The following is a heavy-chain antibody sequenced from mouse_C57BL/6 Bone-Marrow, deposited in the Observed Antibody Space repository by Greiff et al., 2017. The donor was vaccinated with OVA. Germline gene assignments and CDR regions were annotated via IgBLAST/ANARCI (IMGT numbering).Heavy chain of an antibody. CDR2: IDPSDSYT. Sequence: VQLQQSGAELVRPGTSVKLSCKASGYTFTSYWMHWVKQRPGQGLEWIGVIDPSDSYTNYNQKFKGKATLTVDTSSSTAYMQLSSLTSEDSAVYYGASDGYYFDYWGQGTTLTVSS. CDR1: GYTFTSYW. CDR3: ASDGYYFDY. V-gene: IGHV1-59*01. J-gene: IGHJ2*01. D-gene: IGHD2-3*01.